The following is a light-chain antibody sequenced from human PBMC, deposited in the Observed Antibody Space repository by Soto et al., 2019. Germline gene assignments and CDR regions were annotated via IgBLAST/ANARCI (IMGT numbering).Light chain of an antibody. Sequence: EVVMTQSPATLPVSLGGRVALSCRASQSIGVNLAWYQQKPGQPPRLLIYEASNRDTGVPTRFSGSGSVTEFTLTISSLQSEDFAVYYCQQYNNWPPITFGQGTRLEIK. CDR1: QSIGVN. CDR3: QQYNNWPPIT. V-gene: IGKV3D-15*01. J-gene: IGKJ5*01. CDR2: EAS.